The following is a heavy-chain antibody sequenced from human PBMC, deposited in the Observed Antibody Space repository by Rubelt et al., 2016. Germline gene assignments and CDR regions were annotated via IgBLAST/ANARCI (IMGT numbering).Heavy chain of an antibody. D-gene: IGHD6-13*01. J-gene: IGHJ6*02. Sequence: QVQLVQSGAEVKKPGASVKVSCKASGYTFTSYAMHWVRQAPGHRLEWMGWIKAGNGNKKYSQKFQGRVTITRDTSASTAYMELSSLGSEETAVYYCARSIAAAGSRYYGMDVWGQGTTVTVSS. CDR1: GYTFTSYA. CDR3: ARSIAAAGSRYYGMDV. V-gene: IGHV1-3*01. CDR2: IKAGNGNK.